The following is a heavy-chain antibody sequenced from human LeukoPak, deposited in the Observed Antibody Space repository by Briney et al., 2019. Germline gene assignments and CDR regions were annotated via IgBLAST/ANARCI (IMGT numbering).Heavy chain of an antibody. J-gene: IGHJ4*02. CDR3: ARWRGYSSGWSGPFDD. D-gene: IGHD6-13*01. Sequence: ASVKVSCKASGYTCTGHYMHWVRQAPGQGLEWMGWIDAKSGGTKYAQRFQGRVTMTRDTSINTGYMELSSLTSDDTAVYYCARWRGYSSGWSGPFDDWGQGTLVTVSS. V-gene: IGHV1-2*02. CDR1: GYTCTGHY. CDR2: IDAKSGGT.